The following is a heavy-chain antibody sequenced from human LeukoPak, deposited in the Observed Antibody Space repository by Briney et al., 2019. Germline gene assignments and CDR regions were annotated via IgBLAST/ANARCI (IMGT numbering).Heavy chain of an antibody. CDR2: ISYDGSNK. Sequence: GRSLRLSCAASGFTFSSYAMHWVRQAPGKGLEWVAVISYDGSNKYYADSVKGRFTISRDNSKNTLYLQMNSLRAEDTAVYYCARVDRYQLLWSNFDYWGQGTLVTVSS. CDR1: GFTFSSYA. CDR3: ARVDRYQLLWSNFDY. D-gene: IGHD2-2*01. J-gene: IGHJ4*02. V-gene: IGHV3-30*04.